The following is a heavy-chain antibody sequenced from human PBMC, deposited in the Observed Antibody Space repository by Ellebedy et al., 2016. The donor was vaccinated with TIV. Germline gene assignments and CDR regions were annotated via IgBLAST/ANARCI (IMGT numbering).Heavy chain of an antibody. J-gene: IGHJ4*02. CDR3: ARDDSTGYRPGL. D-gene: IGHD3-22*01. CDR1: GYTFTNYY. CDR2: IDPSGGRT. Sequence: ASVKVSXXASGYTFTNYYMHWVRQAPGQGLEWMGMIDPSGGRTRYAQKFQGRVTVTRDTSTSTVYMELNSLRSEDTAVYFCARDDSTGYRPGLWGQGTLVTVSS. V-gene: IGHV1-46*01.